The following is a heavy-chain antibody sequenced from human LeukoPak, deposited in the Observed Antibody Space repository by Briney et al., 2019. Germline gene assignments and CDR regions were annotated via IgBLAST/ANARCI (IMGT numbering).Heavy chain of an antibody. CDR2: VYTSGST. V-gene: IGHV4-4*08. CDR1: SASISTYY. CDR3: ARGKPTTSSPIDY. Sequence: SETLSLTCTVSSASISTYYWSWIRQPPGKGLEWIGRVYTSGSTNYNPSLESRSTISVDTSKNQFSLKLSSVTAADTAVYYCARGKPTTSSPIDYWGQGTLVTVSS. D-gene: IGHD6-13*01. J-gene: IGHJ4*02.